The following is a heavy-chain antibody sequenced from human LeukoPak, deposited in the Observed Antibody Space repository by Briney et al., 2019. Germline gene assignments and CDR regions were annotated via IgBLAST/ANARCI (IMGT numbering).Heavy chain of an antibody. J-gene: IGHJ4*02. CDR2: IYYSGST. CDR3: ARVTGYSSGWYMDY. V-gene: IGHV4-39*07. Sequence: SETLSLTCTVSGGSISSSSYYWGWIRQPPGKGLEWIGSIYYSGSTYYNPSLKSRVTISVDTSKNQFSLKLSSVAAADTAVYYCARVTGYSSGWYMDYWGQGTLVTVSS. CDR1: GGSISSSSYY. D-gene: IGHD6-19*01.